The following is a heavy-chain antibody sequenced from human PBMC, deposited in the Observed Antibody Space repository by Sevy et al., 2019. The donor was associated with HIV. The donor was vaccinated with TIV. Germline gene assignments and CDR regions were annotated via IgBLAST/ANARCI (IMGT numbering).Heavy chain of an antibody. D-gene: IGHD1-26*01. CDR1: GGSFSGYY. J-gene: IGHJ4*02. CDR3: ARGFSDIVGATESGYYFDY. CDR2: INHSGST. V-gene: IGHV4-34*01. Sequence: SETLSLTCAVYGGSFSGYYWSWIRQPPGKGLEWIGEINHSGSTNYNPSLKSRVTISVDTSKNQFSLKLSSVTAADTAVYYCARGFSDIVGATESGYYFDYWGQRTLVTVSS.